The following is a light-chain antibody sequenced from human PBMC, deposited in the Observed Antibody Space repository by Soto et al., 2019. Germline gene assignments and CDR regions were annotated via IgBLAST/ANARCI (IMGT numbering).Light chain of an antibody. CDR3: CSYAGSYTVVA. V-gene: IGLV2-11*01. CDR1: SNDVGGDNY. J-gene: IGLJ2*01. CDR2: DVS. Sequence: QSVLTQPRSVSGSPGQSVTISCTGTSNDVGGDNYVSWYQQHPGKAPKLMISDVSKRPSGVPDRFSGSKSGNTASLTISGLQAEDEADYYCCSYAGSYTVVAFGGGTKLTVL.